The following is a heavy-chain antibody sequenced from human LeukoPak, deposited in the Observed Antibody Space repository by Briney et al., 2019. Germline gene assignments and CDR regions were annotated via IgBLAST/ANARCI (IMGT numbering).Heavy chain of an antibody. CDR2: ISGSGGST. J-gene: IGHJ3*02. V-gene: IGHV3-23*01. D-gene: IGHD2-8*01. CDR3: AKASLYCTNGVCYSWAFDI. CDR1: GFTFSSYA. Sequence: GGSLRLSRAASGFTFSSYAMSWVRQAPGKGLEWVSAISGSGGSTYYADSVKGRFTISRDNSKNTLYLQMNSLRAEDTAVYYCAKASLYCTNGVCYSWAFDIWGQGTMVTVSS.